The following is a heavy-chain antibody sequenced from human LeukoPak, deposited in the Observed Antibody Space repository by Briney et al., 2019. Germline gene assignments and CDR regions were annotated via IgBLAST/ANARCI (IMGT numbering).Heavy chain of an antibody. V-gene: IGHV3-21*01. J-gene: IGHJ3*02. CDR3: ARDRRLGDYNDAFDI. D-gene: IGHD4-17*01. CDR2: ISSSSSYI. Sequence: PGGSLRLSCTASGFTFSNYELNWVRQAPGKGLEWVSSISSSSSYIYYADSVKGRFTISRDNAKNSLYLQMNSLRAEDTAVYYCARDRRLGDYNDAFDIWGQGTMVTVSS. CDR1: GFTFSNYE.